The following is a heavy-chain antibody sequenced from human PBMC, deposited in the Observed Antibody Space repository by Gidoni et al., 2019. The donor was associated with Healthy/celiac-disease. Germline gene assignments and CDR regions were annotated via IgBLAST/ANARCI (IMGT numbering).Heavy chain of an antibody. CDR3: ARIPVAAAGFDY. J-gene: IGHJ4*02. Sequence: QVQLVESGGGVVQPGRSLRLSCAASGFPFSIYAMHWVRQAPGKGLEWVEVISYDGSNKYYADSVKGRFTIARDNSKNTLYLQMNSLRAEDTAVYYCARIPVAAAGFDYWGQGTLVTVSS. CDR2: ISYDGSNK. CDR1: GFPFSIYA. D-gene: IGHD6-13*01. V-gene: IGHV3-30*01.